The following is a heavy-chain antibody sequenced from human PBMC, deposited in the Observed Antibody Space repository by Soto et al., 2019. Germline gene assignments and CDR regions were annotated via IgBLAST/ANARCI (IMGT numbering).Heavy chain of an antibody. J-gene: IGHJ5*02. Sequence: PSETLSLTCTVSGASISGFYWSWIRKSAGKGLEWIGRIYATRTTDYNPSLKSRVMMSVDTSKKQFSLKLRSVTAAATAVYYCVRDGTKTLRDWFDPWGQGISVTVSS. CDR3: VRDGTKTLRDWFDP. V-gene: IGHV4-4*07. CDR2: IYATRTT. CDR1: GASISGFY. D-gene: IGHD1-1*01.